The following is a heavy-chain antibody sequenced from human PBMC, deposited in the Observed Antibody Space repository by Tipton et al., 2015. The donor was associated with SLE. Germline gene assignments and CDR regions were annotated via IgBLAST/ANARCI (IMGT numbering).Heavy chain of an antibody. CDR1: GFTFSSYS. Sequence: SLRLSCAASGFTFSSYSMNWVRQAPGKGLEWVSSISSSSSYIYYADSVKGRFTISRDNAKNSLYLQMNSLRAEDTAVYYCAKDLGYYDSSGYYDWGQGTLVTVSS. CDR2: ISSSSSYI. J-gene: IGHJ4*02. CDR3: AKDLGYYDSSGYYD. V-gene: IGHV3-21*04. D-gene: IGHD3-22*01.